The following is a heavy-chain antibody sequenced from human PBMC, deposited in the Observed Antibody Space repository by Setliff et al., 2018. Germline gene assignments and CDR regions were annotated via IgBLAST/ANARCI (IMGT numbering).Heavy chain of an antibody. CDR3: ARGIIAYASWAPNKHAYYYYMDV. D-gene: IGHD2-2*01. Sequence: ASVKVSCKASGYTFTNHYMHWVRQAPGQGLEWMGLINPSGESTVYAEKFQGRVSMTRDTSTNTVYMDLESLKSGDTAIYCCARGIIAYASWAPNKHAYYYYMDVWGNGTTVTVS. CDR2: INPSGEST. J-gene: IGHJ6*03. CDR1: GYTFTNHY. V-gene: IGHV1-46*01.